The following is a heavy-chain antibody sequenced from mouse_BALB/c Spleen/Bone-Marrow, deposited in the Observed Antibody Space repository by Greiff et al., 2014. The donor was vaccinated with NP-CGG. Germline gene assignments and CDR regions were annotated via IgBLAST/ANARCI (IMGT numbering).Heavy chain of an antibody. V-gene: IGHV14-4*02. D-gene: IGHD2-14*01. Sequence: VQLQQPGPELVRSGASVKLSCTASGFNIKDYYMHWVKQRPEQGLEWIGWIDPENGDTEYAPKFQGKATMTADTSSNTAYLQLSSLTSEDTAVYYCNRYDWYFDVWGAGTTVTVSS. CDR3: NRYDWYFDV. J-gene: IGHJ1*01. CDR2: IDPENGDT. CDR1: GFNIKDYY.